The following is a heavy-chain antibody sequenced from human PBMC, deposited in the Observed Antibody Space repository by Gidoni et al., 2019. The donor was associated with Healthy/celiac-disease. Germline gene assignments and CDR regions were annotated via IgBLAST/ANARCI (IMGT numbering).Heavy chain of an antibody. J-gene: IGHJ3*02. CDR2: IYPCDSDT. V-gene: IGHV5-51*03. Sequence: EVQLVQSGAEVKKPGESLKISCKGSGYSFTSYWIGWVRQMPGKGLGWMGNIYPCDSDTRYSPAFQGQVTISADKSIRTAYLQWSSLKASDTAMYYCASALGYCSSTSCPNAFDIWGQGTMVTVSS. CDR1: GYSFTSYW. D-gene: IGHD2-2*01. CDR3: ASALGYCSSTSCPNAFDI.